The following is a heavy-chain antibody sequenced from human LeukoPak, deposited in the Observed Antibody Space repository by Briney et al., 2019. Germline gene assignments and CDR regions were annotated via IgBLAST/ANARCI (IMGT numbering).Heavy chain of an antibody. J-gene: IGHJ4*02. CDR2: INPSGGST. CDR1: GYTFTSYY. V-gene: IGHV1-46*01. Sequence: ASVKVSCKASGYTFTSYYMHWVRQAPGQGLEWMGIINPSGGSTSYAQKFQGRVTISVDTSKSQFSLKLSSVTAADTAVYYCARDLSVTTVTPEYGIDYWGQGTLVTVSS. D-gene: IGHD4-17*01. CDR3: ARDLSVTTVTPEYGIDY.